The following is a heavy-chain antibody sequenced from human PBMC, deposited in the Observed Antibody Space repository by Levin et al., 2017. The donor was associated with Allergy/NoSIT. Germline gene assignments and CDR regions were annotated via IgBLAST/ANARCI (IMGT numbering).Heavy chain of an antibody. CDR2: IKQDGSEK. D-gene: IGHD7-27*01. J-gene: IGHJ4*02. V-gene: IGHV3-7*01. CDR3: ARLITGDPDY. CDR1: GFTFSSYW. Sequence: GESLKISCVASGFTFSSYWMSWVRQAPGKGPEWVANIKQDGSEKYYVDSVKGRFTISRDNANNSLYLQMDRLKAEDTAVYYCARLITGDPDYRGQGTLVTVSS.